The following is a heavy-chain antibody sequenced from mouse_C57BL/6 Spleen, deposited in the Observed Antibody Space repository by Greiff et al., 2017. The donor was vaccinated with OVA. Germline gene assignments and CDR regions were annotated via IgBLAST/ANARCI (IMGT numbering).Heavy chain of an antibody. CDR1: GFNIKDYY. Sequence: EVQLLESGAELVKPGASVKLSCTASGFNIKDYYMHWVKQRTEQGLEWIGRIDPEDGDTKYAPKFQGKATITADTSSNTAYLQLSSLTSEDTAVYYCARGYGYDVGWFAYWGQGTLVTVSA. V-gene: IGHV14-2*01. CDR2: IDPEDGDT. CDR3: ARGYGYDVGWFAY. D-gene: IGHD2-14*01. J-gene: IGHJ3*01.